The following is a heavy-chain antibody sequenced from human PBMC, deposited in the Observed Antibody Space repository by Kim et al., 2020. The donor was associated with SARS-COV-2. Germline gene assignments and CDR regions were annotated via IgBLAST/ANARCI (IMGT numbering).Heavy chain of an antibody. D-gene: IGHD1-26*01. V-gene: IGHV3-33*01. CDR2: IWYDGSNK. J-gene: IGHJ6*02. CDR3: ARDLGATGDYYYYYGMDV. CDR1: GFTFSSYG. Sequence: GGSLRLSCAASGFTFSSYGMHWVRQAPGKGLEWVAVIWYDGSNKYYADSVKGRFTISRDNSKNTLYLQMNSLRAEDTAVYYCARDLGATGDYYYYYGMDVWGQGTTVTVSS.